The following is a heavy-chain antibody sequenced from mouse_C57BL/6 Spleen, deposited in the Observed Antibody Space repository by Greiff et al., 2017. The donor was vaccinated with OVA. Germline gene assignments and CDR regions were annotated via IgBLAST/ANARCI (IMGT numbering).Heavy chain of an antibody. V-gene: IGHV1-50*01. Sequence: QVQLQQPGAELVKPGASVKLSCKASGYTFTSYWMQWVKQRPGQGLEWIGEIDPSDSYTNYNQKFKGKATLTVDTSSSTAYMQLSSLTSEDSAVYYCARQLRLQAMDYWGQGTSVTVSS. CDR2: IDPSDSYT. CDR1: GYTFTSYW. CDR3: ARQLRLQAMDY. J-gene: IGHJ4*01. D-gene: IGHD3-2*02.